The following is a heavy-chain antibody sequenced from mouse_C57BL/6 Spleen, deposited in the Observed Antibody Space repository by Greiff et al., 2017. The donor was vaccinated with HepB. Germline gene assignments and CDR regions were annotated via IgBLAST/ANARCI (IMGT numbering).Heavy chain of an antibody. V-gene: IGHV5-9-1*02. CDR2: ISSGGDYI. Sequence: EVMLVESGEGLVKPGGSLKLSCAASGFTFSSYAMSWVRQTPERRLEWVAYISSGGDYIYYADTVKGRCTISRDNARNTLYLQMSSLKSEDTAMYYCTRVPYYAMDYWGQGTSVTVSS. CDR1: GFTFSSYA. J-gene: IGHJ4*01. CDR3: TRVPYYAMDY.